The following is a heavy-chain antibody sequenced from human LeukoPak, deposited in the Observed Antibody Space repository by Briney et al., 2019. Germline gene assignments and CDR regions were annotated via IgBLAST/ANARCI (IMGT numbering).Heavy chain of an antibody. CDR2: IYSGGST. D-gene: IGHD5-18*01. Sequence: PGGSLRLSCAASGFTFSSYGMSWVRQAPGKGLEWVSVIYSGGSTYYADSVKGRFTISRDNSRNTVYLQMNSLRAEDTAVYYCANDLGWIQLNLGRGQGTLVTVSS. V-gene: IGHV3-23*03. J-gene: IGHJ4*02. CDR3: ANDLGWIQLNLG. CDR1: GFTFSSYG.